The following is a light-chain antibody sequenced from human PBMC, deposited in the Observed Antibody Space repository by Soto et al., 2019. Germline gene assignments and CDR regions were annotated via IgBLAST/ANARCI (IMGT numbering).Light chain of an antibody. J-gene: IGKJ1*01. Sequence: IVLTQSPVTLSLSPGERVTLSCRASQSVSSNLAWYQQKPGQAPRLLIYGASTRATGIPARFSGSGSGTEFTLTISSLQSEDFAVYYCQQYNNWPPWTFGQGTKVDIK. V-gene: IGKV3-15*01. CDR3: QQYNNWPPWT. CDR2: GAS. CDR1: QSVSSN.